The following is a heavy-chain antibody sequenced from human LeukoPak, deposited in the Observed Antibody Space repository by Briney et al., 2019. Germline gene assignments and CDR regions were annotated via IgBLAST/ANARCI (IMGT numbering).Heavy chain of an antibody. D-gene: IGHD1-14*01. V-gene: IGHV3-33*01. CDR2: IWYDGSNK. CDR1: GFTFSSYG. J-gene: IGHJ4*02. Sequence: PGRSLRLSCAASGFTFSSYGMHWVRQAPGKGLEWVAVIWYDGSNKYYADSVKGRFTISRDNSKNTLYLQMNRLRAEDTAVYYCARGRTDRAFAYWGQGTLVTVSS. CDR3: ARGRTDRAFAY.